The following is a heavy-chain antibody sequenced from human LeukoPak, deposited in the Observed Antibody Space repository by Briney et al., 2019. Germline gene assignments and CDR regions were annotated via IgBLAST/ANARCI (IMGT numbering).Heavy chain of an antibody. Sequence: ASVEVSCKASGYTFTGYYMHWVRQAPGQGLEWMGWINPNSGGTNYAQKFQGWVTMTRDTSISTAYMELSRLRSDDTAVYYCARDGGYCTNGVCYTPFDYWGQGTLVTVSS. CDR1: GYTFTGYY. V-gene: IGHV1-2*04. CDR3: ARDGGYCTNGVCYTPFDY. CDR2: INPNSGGT. D-gene: IGHD2-8*01. J-gene: IGHJ4*02.